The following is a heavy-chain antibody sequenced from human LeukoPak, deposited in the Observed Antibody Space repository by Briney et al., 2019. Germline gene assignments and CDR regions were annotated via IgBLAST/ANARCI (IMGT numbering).Heavy chain of an antibody. CDR1: GGSISSYY. V-gene: IGHV4-59*01. Sequence: PSETLSLTCTVSGGSISSYYWSWIRQPPGKGLEWIGYIYYSGSTNYNSSLKSRVTISVDTSKNQFSLKLSSVTAADTAVYYCARSNPGIAAAGMLYFDYWGQGTLVTVSS. CDR3: ARSNPGIAAAGMLYFDY. D-gene: IGHD6-13*01. J-gene: IGHJ4*02. CDR2: IYYSGST.